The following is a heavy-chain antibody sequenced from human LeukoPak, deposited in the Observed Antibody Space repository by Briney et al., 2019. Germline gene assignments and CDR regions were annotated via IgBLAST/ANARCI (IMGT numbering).Heavy chain of an antibody. CDR2: IRYDGINK. J-gene: IGHJ4*02. CDR1: GFTFSTYG. Sequence: GGSLRLSCAASGFTFSTYGIHWVRQAPGKGLEWVAFIRYDGINKDYADSVKDRFTISRDNSKNTLYLQMDSLRVEDTAVYSCAKDHSRIGSGWDHWGQGTLVSVSS. D-gene: IGHD6-25*01. CDR3: AKDHSRIGSGWDH. V-gene: IGHV3-30*02.